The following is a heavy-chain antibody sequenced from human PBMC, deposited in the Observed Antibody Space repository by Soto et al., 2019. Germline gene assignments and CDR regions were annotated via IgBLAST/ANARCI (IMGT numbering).Heavy chain of an antibody. CDR3: ANGLATDGLWTHDY. D-gene: IGHD3-3*01. Sequence: EVQLLESWGGLVQPGGSLRLSCAASGFSFRNYAMSWVRQAPGKGLEWISTLTGSSSNTYYADSVKGRFAISRDNSMNTLSLHRHSLTAEDTAGYYCANGLATDGLWTHDYWCQGTLVTVAS. CDR1: GFSFRNYA. CDR2: LTGSSSNT. V-gene: IGHV3-23*01. J-gene: IGHJ4*02.